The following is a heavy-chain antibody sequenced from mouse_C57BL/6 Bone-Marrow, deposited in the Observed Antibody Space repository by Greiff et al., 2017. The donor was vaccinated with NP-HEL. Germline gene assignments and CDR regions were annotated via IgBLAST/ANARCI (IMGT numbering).Heavy chain of an antibody. CDR1: GYAFSSYW. CDR3: ARRRGYGNYLFYFGG. J-gene: IGHJ2*01. Sequence: QVQLQQSGAELVKPGASVKISCKASGYAFSSYWMNWVKQRPGQGLEWIGQIYPGDGDTNYNGKFKGKATLTADKSSSTAYMQLSSLTSEDSAVYCCARRRGYGNYLFYFGGWGEGTTLTVS. V-gene: IGHV1-80*01. D-gene: IGHD2-10*02. CDR2: IYPGDGDT.